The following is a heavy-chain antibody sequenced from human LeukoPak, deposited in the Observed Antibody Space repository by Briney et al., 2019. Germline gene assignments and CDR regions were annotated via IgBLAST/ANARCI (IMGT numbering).Heavy chain of an antibody. CDR3: ARFGPHYFDY. CDR1: GGSISSSSYY. Sequence: SETLSLTCTVSGGSISSSSYYWGWIRQPPEKGLEWIGSIYYSGSTYYNPSLKSRVTISVDTSKNQFSLKLSSVTAADTAVYYCARFGPHYFDYWGQGTLVTVSS. D-gene: IGHD3-10*01. J-gene: IGHJ4*02. CDR2: IYYSGST. V-gene: IGHV4-39*01.